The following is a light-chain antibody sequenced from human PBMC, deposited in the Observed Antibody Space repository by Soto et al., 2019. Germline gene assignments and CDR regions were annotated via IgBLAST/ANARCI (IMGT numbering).Light chain of an antibody. V-gene: IGLV2-11*01. J-gene: IGLJ2*01. CDR1: SSDVGGYNY. CDR3: SSYTGSSTHVV. Sequence: QSALTQPRSVSGSPGQSVTISCTGTSSDVGGYNYVSWYQQHPGKAPKVMIYLVSKRPSGVPDRFSGSKSGTTASLTISGLQAEDEADYYCSSYTGSSTHVVFGGGTKLTVL. CDR2: LVS.